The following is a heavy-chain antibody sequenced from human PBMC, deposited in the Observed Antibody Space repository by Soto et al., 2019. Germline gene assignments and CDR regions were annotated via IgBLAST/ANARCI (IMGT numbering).Heavy chain of an antibody. Sequence: QVQRVQSGAEVKKPGSSVKGSCKASGGTFSINAISWVRQAPGHGLAWIGGIIHIFGQANYAQRFQDRVTILADETTSTAYMGLSSLRSEDKAVYFCARRSRRDGYNTRYDCGQGTLVTVSS. J-gene: IGHJ4*02. D-gene: IGHD2-21*01. CDR3: ARRSRRDGYNTRYD. CDR2: IIHIFGQA. CDR1: GGTFSINA. V-gene: IGHV1-69*12.